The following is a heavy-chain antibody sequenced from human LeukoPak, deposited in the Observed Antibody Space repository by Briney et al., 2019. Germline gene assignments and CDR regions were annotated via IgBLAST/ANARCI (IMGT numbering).Heavy chain of an antibody. V-gene: IGHV3-21*01. CDR2: ISSSSSYI. Sequence: SGGSLRLSCAASGFTFSSYGMNWVRQAPGKGLEWVSSISSSSSYIYYADSVKGRFTISRDNAKNSLYLQMNSLRAEDTAVYYCVLTSSSWTFDYWGQGTLVTVSS. CDR3: VLTSSSWTFDY. J-gene: IGHJ4*02. D-gene: IGHD6-13*01. CDR1: GFTFSSYG.